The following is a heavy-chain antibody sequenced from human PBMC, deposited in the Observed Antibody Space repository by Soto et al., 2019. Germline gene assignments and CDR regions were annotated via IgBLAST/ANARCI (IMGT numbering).Heavy chain of an antibody. CDR2: IYWDDDK. V-gene: IGHV2-5*02. J-gene: IGHJ4*02. D-gene: IGHD3-9*01. CDR3: AHRPMTGYSFDY. Sequence: QITLKESGPTLVKPTQTLTLTCTFSGFSLSTSGVGVGWIGQPPGKALEWLALIYWDDDKRYSPSLKSRLTITKDTSKNQVVLTMTNMDPVDTATYYCAHRPMTGYSFDYWGQGTLVTVSS. CDR1: GFSLSTSGVG.